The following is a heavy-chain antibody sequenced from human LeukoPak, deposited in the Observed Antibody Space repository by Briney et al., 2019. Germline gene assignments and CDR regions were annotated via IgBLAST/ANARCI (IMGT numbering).Heavy chain of an antibody. J-gene: IGHJ6*02. CDR1: GFTFSSYA. CDR3: AKSGDGRGYSTYYYYAMDV. CDR2: ISDSGVST. D-gene: IGHD3-22*01. V-gene: IGHV3-23*01. Sequence: GGSLRLSCAASGFTFSSYAVSWVRQAPGKGLEWVSAISDSGVSTYYADSVKGRFTISRDNSKNTLYLQMNSLRAGDTAVYYCAKSGDGRGYSTYYYYAMDVWGQGTMVTVSS.